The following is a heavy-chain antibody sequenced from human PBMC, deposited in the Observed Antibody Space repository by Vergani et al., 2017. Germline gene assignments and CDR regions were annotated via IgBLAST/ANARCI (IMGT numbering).Heavy chain of an antibody. CDR2: IYTSEST. J-gene: IGHJ4*01. CDR3: AREYSSSVGFLAY. V-gene: IGHV4-4*07. Sequence: QVQLQESGPGLVKPSETLSLICIVPGGSISPYYWSWIRQPAGKGREWIGRIYTSESTKYNPSVKCRVTMSVDTSKNQFSLKLSSVTAADAAVSYCAREYSSSVGFLAYWGQGILVTVSS. D-gene: IGHD6-6*01. CDR1: GGSISPYY.